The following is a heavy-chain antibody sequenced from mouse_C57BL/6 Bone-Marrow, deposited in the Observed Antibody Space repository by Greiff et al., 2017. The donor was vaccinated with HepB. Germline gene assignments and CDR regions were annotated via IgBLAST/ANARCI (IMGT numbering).Heavy chain of an antibody. CDR1: GFTFSDTW. CDR2: IRNKANNHAT. D-gene: IGHD1-1*01. Sequence: EVQLQESGGGLVQPGGSMKLSCAASGFTFSDTWMDWVRQSPEKGLEWVAEIRNKANNHATYYAYSVKGRFTISRDDSKSSVYLQMNSLSAEDTGIYYCQITTVVGGWYFDVWGTGTTVTVSS. CDR3: QITTVVGGWYFDV. V-gene: IGHV6-6*01. J-gene: IGHJ1*03.